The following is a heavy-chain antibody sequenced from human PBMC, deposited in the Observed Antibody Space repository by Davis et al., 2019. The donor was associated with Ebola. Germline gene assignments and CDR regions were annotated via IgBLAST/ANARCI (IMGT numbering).Heavy chain of an antibody. J-gene: IGHJ4*02. CDR3: ARRDNWNYTSDY. CDR2: INYSGTT. V-gene: IGHV4-39*07. D-gene: IGHD1-7*01. Sequence: PSETLSLTCTVSDASIGAMIYYWSWIRQAPGKGLEWIGEINYSGTTNYNPSLKSRVTISVDTSKHQFSLKLSSVTATDTAVYYCARRDNWNYTSDYWGQGTRVTVSS. CDR1: DASIGAMIYY.